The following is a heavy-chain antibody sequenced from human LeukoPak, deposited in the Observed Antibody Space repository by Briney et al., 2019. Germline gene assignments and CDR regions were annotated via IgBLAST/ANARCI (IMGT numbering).Heavy chain of an antibody. J-gene: IGHJ4*02. Sequence: SETLSLTCTVSGGSINRYYWSWIRQPPGKGLEWIGYIYYSGNTNYNPSLKSRVTISGDTSKNQFSLKLSSVTAADTAFYYCARTYSSSLVFDYWGQGILVTVSS. CDR1: GGSINRYY. CDR2: IYYSGNT. D-gene: IGHD5-12*01. CDR3: ARTYSSSLVFDY. V-gene: IGHV4-59*01.